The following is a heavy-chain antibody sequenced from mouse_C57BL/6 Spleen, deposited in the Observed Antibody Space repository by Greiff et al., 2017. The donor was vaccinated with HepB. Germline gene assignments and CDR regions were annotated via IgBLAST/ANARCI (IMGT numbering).Heavy chain of an antibody. CDR3: ARYRGYDYDGLTY. J-gene: IGHJ3*01. Sequence: EVMLVESEGGLVQPGSSIKLSCTASGFTFSDYYMAWVRQVPEKGLEWVANINYDGSSTYYLDSLKSRFIISRDNAKNILYLQMSSLKSEDTATYYCARYRGYDYDGLTYWGQGTLVTVSA. CDR1: GFTFSDYY. CDR2: INYDGSST. D-gene: IGHD2-4*01. V-gene: IGHV5-16*01.